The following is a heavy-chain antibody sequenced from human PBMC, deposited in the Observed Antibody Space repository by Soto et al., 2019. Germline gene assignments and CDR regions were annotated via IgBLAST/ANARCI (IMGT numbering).Heavy chain of an antibody. Sequence: LRLSCAASGFTFSSYAMHWVRQAPGKGLEWVAVISYDGSNKYYADSVKGRFTISRDNSKNTLYLQMNSLRAEDTAVYYCARVRGPYSGSYHGRGYYYGMDVWGQGTTVTVSS. CDR2: ISYDGSNK. D-gene: IGHD1-26*01. V-gene: IGHV3-30-3*01. CDR1: GFTFSSYA. J-gene: IGHJ6*02. CDR3: ARVRGPYSGSYHGRGYYYGMDV.